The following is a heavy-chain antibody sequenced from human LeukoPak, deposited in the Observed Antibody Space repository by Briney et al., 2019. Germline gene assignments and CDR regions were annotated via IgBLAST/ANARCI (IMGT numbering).Heavy chain of an antibody. J-gene: IGHJ4*02. D-gene: IGHD2/OR15-2a*01. CDR2: ISYDGSNK. V-gene: IGHV3-30-3*01. CDR3: ARDGPFIDY. CDR1: GFTFSSYA. Sequence: GGSLRLSCAASGFTFSSYAMHWVRQAPGKGLEWVAVISYDGSNKYYADSVKGRFTISRDNSKNTLYLQMNSLSAEDTAVYYCARDGPFIDYWGQGTLVTVSS.